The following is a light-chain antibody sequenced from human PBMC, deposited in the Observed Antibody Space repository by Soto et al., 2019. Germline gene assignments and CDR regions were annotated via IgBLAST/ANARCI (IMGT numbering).Light chain of an antibody. Sequence: QSALTQPASVSGSPGQSITISCTGTSSDVGDYNFVSWYQQHPGQAPKPLIYDVSNRPSGVSNRFSGSKSGNTASLTISGLQAEDEADYYCSSYTSSTTRVIFGGGTKLTVL. V-gene: IGLV2-14*01. CDR3: SSYTSSTTRVI. CDR1: SSDVGDYNF. CDR2: DVS. J-gene: IGLJ2*01.